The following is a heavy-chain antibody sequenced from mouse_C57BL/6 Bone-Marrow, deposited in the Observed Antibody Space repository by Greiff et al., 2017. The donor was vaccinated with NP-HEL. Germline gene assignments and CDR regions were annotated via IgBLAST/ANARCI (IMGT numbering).Heavy chain of an antibody. Sequence: VQLQQSGAELVRPGASVTLSCKASGYTFTDYEMHWVKQTPVHGLEWIGAIDPETGGTAYNQKFKGKAILTADKSSSTAYMELRSLTSEDSAVYYCTKGPYYSNSYYAMDYWGQGTSVTVSS. CDR3: TKGPYYSNSYYAMDY. V-gene: IGHV1-15*01. J-gene: IGHJ4*01. CDR2: IDPETGGT. D-gene: IGHD2-5*01. CDR1: GYTFTDYE.